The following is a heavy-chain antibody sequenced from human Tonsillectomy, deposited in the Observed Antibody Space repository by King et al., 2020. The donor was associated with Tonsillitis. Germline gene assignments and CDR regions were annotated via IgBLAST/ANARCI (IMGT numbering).Heavy chain of an antibody. CDR3: AKDPSIAAAGKPFAFDA. V-gene: IGHV3-23*04. J-gene: IGHJ4*02. CDR1: GFTFSRYA. Sequence: EVQLVESGGDLVQPGGSLSLSCAASGFTFSRYAMSWVRQAPGKGLEWVSSISNSGGNTYYADFAKGRFTISRDNSKNTLYLHMNSLRAEDTAIYFCAKDPSIAAAGKPFAFDAWGQGTLVSVSS. CDR2: ISNSGGNT. D-gene: IGHD6-13*01.